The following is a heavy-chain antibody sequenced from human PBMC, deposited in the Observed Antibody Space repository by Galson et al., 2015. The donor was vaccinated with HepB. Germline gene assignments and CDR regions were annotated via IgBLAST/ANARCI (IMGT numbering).Heavy chain of an antibody. Sequence: SLRLSCAASGFTFSSYGMHWVRQAPGKGLEWVAVISYDGSNKYYADSVKGRFTISRDNSKNTLYLQMNSLRAEDTAVYYCAKEGIVVVPAATVYFQHWGQGTLVTVSS. CDR2: ISYDGSNK. V-gene: IGHV3-30*18. D-gene: IGHD2-2*01. CDR1: GFTFSSYG. CDR3: AKEGIVVVPAATVYFQH. J-gene: IGHJ1*01.